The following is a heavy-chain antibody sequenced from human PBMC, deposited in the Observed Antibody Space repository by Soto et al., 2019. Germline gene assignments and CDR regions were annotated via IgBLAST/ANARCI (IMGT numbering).Heavy chain of an antibody. CDR3: AKNSGWFNT. CDR2: IDGSGGAT. D-gene: IGHD3-10*01. Sequence: GGSLRLSCAASGFPVGSTDMRWVRQAPGKGLEWVSTIDGSGGATHYADSVKGRFTISRDNSKNTVFLQMSSLRADDTAVYYCAKNSGWFNTWGQGTLVTVSS. V-gene: IGHV3-23*01. J-gene: IGHJ5*02. CDR1: GFPVGSTD.